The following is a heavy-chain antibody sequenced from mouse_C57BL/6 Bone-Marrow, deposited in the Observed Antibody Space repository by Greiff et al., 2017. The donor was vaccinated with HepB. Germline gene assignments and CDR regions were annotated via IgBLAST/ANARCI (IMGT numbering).Heavy chain of an antibody. J-gene: IGHJ4*01. V-gene: IGHV10-1*01. CDR2: ISSKSNNYAT. CDR1: GFSFNTYA. CDR3: VRHPYYYGSSYDAMDY. Sequence: EVQLVESGGGLVQPKGSLKLSCAASGFSFNTYAMNWVRQAPGKGLEWVARISSKSNNYATYSADSVKDRFTISRDDSESMLYLQMNNLKTEDTAMYYCVRHPYYYGSSYDAMDYWGQGTSVTVSS. D-gene: IGHD1-1*01.